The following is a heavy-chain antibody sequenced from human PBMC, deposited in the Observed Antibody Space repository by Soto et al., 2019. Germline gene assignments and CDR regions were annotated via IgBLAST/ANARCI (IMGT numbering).Heavy chain of an antibody. CDR2: ISSAGGT. CDR3: ARDELGGAYDFWH. CDR1: GTTVTNCF. D-gene: IGHD3-3*01. V-gene: IGHV3-66*01. Sequence: EVQLGESGGGLVQPGGSLRLSCAASGTTVTNCFMTWVRQAPGKGLEWVSVISSAGGTYYADSVKGRFTISRDNYRNTLYLQMNTLRAEDTAVYYCARDELGGAYDFWHGGQGTLVTVSS. J-gene: IGHJ4*02.